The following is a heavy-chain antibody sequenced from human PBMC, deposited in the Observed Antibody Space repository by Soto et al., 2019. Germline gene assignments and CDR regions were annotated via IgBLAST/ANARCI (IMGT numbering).Heavy chain of an antibody. D-gene: IGHD3-9*01. J-gene: IGHJ4*02. CDR2: IYPGDSET. V-gene: IGHV5-51*01. CDR3: ARGREGGHDILDY. CDR1: GYSFNNNW. Sequence: GESLKISCKASGYSFNNNWIAWVRQMPGKGLEWMGIIYPGDSETRYSPSFRGQVTISADKSISTAFLQWTILRASDTAMYYCARGREGGHDILDYRGQGTLVIVSS.